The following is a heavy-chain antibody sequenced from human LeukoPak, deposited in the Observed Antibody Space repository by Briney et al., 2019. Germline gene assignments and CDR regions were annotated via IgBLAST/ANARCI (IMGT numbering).Heavy chain of an antibody. CDR2: ISGSGGTT. CDR3: ARDTNWGYEHTTFDY. V-gene: IGHV3-23*01. CDR1: GFTFNNYA. J-gene: IGHJ4*02. D-gene: IGHD7-27*01. Sequence: PGGSLRLSCAASGFTFNNYAMSWVRQAPGKGLEWVSAISGSGGTTYYADSVKGRFTFSRDNAKNSLYLQMNSLRAEDTAVYYCARDTNWGYEHTTFDYWGQGTLVTVSS.